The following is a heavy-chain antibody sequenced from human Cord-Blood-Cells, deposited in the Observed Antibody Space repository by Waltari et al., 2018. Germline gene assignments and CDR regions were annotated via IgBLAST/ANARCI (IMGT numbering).Heavy chain of an antibody. CDR1: GFTFSSYG. J-gene: IGHJ6*03. CDR2: ISYDGSNK. D-gene: IGHD3-16*01. V-gene: IGHV3-30*18. Sequence: QVQLVESGGGVVQPGRSLRLSCAVSGFTFSSYGMHWVRQAPGKGLEWVAFISYDGSNKYYADSVKGRFTISRDNSKNTLYLQMNSLRAEDTAVYYCAKTQGRFYYYYMDVWGKGTTVTVSS. CDR3: AKTQGRFYYYYMDV.